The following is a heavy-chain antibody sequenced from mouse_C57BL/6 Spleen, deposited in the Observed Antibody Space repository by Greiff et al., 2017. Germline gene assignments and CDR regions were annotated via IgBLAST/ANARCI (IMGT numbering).Heavy chain of an antibody. Sequence: VMLVESGPGLVQPSQSLSITCTVSGFSLTSYGVHWVRQSPGKGLEWLGVIWRGGSTDYNAAFMSRLSITKDNSKSQVFFKMNSPQADDAAIYYCGKKTAQASSYAMDYWGQGTSVTVSS. V-gene: IGHV2-5*01. CDR2: IWRGGST. D-gene: IGHD3-2*02. CDR1: GFSLTSYG. J-gene: IGHJ4*01. CDR3: GKKTAQASSYAMDY.